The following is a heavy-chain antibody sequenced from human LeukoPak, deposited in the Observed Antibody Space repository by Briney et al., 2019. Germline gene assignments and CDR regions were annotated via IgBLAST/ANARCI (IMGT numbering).Heavy chain of an antibody. Sequence: GGSLRLSCAASGFTFSSYSMNWVRQAPGKGLEWVGRIKSKTDGGIIDYAAPVKGRFIISRDDSKNSLYLQMNSLRAGDTAVYYCARGGRYCSSTSCWDYFDYWGQGTLVTVSS. CDR3: ARGGRYCSSTSCWDYFDY. CDR2: IKSKTDGGII. D-gene: IGHD2-2*01. V-gene: IGHV3-15*01. J-gene: IGHJ4*02. CDR1: GFTFSSYS.